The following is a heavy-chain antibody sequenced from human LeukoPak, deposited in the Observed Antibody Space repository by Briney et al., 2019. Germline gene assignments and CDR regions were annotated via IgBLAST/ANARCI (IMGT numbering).Heavy chain of an antibody. D-gene: IGHD5-18*01. V-gene: IGHV3-30*04. CDR1: GFTFSTYA. J-gene: IGHJ4*02. Sequence: EPGGSLRLSCAASGFTFSTYAMHWVRQTPGKGLEWVSLISYDGTIKYYADSVKGRFTISRDNSKNTLYLQMNRLRAEDTAVYFCAWAYTYGYLTDYWGQGSLVTVSS. CDR2: ISYDGTIK. CDR3: AWAYTYGYLTDY.